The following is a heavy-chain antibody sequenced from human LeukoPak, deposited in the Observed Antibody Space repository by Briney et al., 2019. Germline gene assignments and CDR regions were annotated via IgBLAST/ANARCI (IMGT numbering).Heavy chain of an antibody. CDR3: ARSVGSSWGNWYFDL. J-gene: IGHJ2*01. CDR2: ISAYTGDT. D-gene: IGHD6-13*01. V-gene: IGHV1-18*01. Sequence: ASVKVSCKASGGTFSSYAISWVRQAPGQGLEWMGWISAYTGDTNYSQKLQGRVTMTTDTSTSTAYMELRSLRSDDTAVYYCARSVGSSWGNWYFDLWGRGTLVTVSS. CDR1: GGTFSSYA.